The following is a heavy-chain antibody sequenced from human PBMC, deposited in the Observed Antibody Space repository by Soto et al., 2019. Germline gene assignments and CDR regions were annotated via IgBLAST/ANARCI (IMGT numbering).Heavy chain of an antibody. Sequence: QVQLVQSGAEVKKPGASVKVSCKASGYTFTSYDINWVRQATGQGLEWMGWMNPNSGNTGYAQKFQGRVTMTRNTSISTAYMELSSLRSEDTAVYYCARATRCYGDYGLCKVWFDPWGQGTLVTVSS. CDR3: ARATRCYGDYGLCKVWFDP. V-gene: IGHV1-8*01. D-gene: IGHD4-17*01. CDR1: GYTFTSYD. J-gene: IGHJ5*02. CDR2: MNPNSGNT.